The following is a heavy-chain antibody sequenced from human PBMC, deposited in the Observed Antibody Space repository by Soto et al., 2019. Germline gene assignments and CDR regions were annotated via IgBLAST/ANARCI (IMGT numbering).Heavy chain of an antibody. D-gene: IGHD2-15*01. CDR3: ARHGAGGGWPDAFDI. CDR2: IYPGDSDT. V-gene: IGHV5-51*01. Sequence: GETLKISCKGSGYSFTSYWIGWVRQMPGKGLEWMGIIYPGDSDTRYSPSFQGQVTISADKSISTAYLQWSSLKASDTAMYYCARHGAGGGWPDAFDIWGQGTMVTVSS. J-gene: IGHJ3*02. CDR1: GYSFTSYW.